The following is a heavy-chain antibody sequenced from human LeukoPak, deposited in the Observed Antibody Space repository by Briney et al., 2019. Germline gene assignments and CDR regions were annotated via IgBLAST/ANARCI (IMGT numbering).Heavy chain of an antibody. CDR1: GFSFDDHA. CDR3: AKDGVTAFYGDPTNWFDS. V-gene: IGHV3-9*01. D-gene: IGHD4-17*01. CDR2: ISGVSGDT. J-gene: IGHJ5*01. Sequence: PGRSLRLSCVASGFSFDDHAMHWVRQAPGKGLEWVSGISGVSGDTYYAGSVKGRFTISRDNSKNTLFLQMNSLRAEDTALYYCAKDGVTAFYGDPTNWFDSWGQGILVTVSS.